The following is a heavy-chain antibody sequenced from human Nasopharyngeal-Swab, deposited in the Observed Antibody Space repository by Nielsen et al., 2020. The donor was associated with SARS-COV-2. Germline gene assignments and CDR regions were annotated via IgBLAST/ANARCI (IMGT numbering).Heavy chain of an antibody. CDR3: AKVMIVVVISGAFDY. D-gene: IGHD3-22*01. J-gene: IGHJ4*02. Sequence: GESLKISCAASGFTFSSYAMSWVRQAPGKGLEWVSLISWDGGSTYYADSVKGRFTISRDNSKNSLYLQMNSLRTEDTALYYCAKVMIVVVISGAFDYWGQGTLVTVSS. V-gene: IGHV3-43*01. CDR1: GFTFSSYA. CDR2: ISWDGGST.